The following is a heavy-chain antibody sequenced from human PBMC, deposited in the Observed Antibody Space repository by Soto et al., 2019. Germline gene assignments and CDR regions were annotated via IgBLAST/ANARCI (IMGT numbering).Heavy chain of an antibody. CDR3: ARDQSYGDEYFQH. D-gene: IGHD4-17*01. CDR2: IYYSGST. J-gene: IGHJ1*01. V-gene: IGHV4-31*03. CDR1: GGSISSGGYY. Sequence: SETLSLTCTVSGGSISSGGYYWSRIRQHPGKGLEWIGYIYYSGSTYYNPSLKSRVTISVDTSKNQFSLKLSSVTAADTAVYYCARDQSYGDEYFQHWGQGTLVTVSS.